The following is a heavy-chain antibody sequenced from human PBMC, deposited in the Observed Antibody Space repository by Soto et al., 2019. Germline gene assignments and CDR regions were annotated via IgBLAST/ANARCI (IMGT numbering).Heavy chain of an antibody. Sequence: QVQLVQSGAKVKKPGASVKVSCKASGYTFNTYGISWVRQAPGQGLEWMGWISPFNGNTKYAQQFQGRVTMTTDTSTSTAYMELRSLRSDDTALYYCAREYSSSWYGWFHPWGQGTLVTVSS. V-gene: IGHV1-18*04. CDR2: ISPFNGNT. CDR3: AREYSSSWYGWFHP. D-gene: IGHD6-13*01. J-gene: IGHJ5*02. CDR1: GYTFNTYG.